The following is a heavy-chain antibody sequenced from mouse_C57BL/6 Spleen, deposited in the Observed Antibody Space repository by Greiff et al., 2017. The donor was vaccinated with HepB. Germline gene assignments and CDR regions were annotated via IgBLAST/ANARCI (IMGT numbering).Heavy chain of an antibody. Sequence: VQLQQSGAELVKPGASVKLSCKASGYTFTSYWMHWVKQRPGQGLEWIGMIHPNSGSTNYNEKFKSKATLTVDKSSSTAYMQLSSLTSEDSAVYYCARGMDSPSWFAYWGQGTLVTVSA. V-gene: IGHV1-64*01. D-gene: IGHD2-12*01. J-gene: IGHJ3*01. CDR3: ARGMDSPSWFAY. CDR2: IHPNSGST. CDR1: GYTFTSYW.